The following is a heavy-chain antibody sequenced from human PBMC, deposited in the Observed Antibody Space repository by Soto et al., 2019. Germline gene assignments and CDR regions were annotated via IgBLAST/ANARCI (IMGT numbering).Heavy chain of an antibody. CDR3: ARKGAVCSGGSCYSGRLYYFDY. J-gene: IGHJ4*02. D-gene: IGHD2-15*01. CDR1: GGSFSGYY. V-gene: IGHV4-34*01. Sequence: KASETLSLTCAVYGGSFSGYYWSWIRQPPGKGLEWIGEINHSGSTNYNPSLKSRVTISVDTSKNQFSLKLSSVTAAHTAVYYCARKGAVCSGGSCYSGRLYYFDYWGQGTLVTVSS. CDR2: INHSGST.